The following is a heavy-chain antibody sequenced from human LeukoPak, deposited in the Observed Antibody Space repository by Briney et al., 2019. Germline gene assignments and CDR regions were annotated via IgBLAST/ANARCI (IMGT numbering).Heavy chain of an antibody. Sequence: ASVKVSCKASGYTFTSYGISWVRQAPGHGLEWMGWISAYNGNTNYAQKFQGRVTITADESTSTAYMELSSLRSEDTAVYYCARVVSYGSGNWDYYYYMDVWGKGTTVTLSS. CDR2: ISAYNGNT. CDR3: ARVVSYGSGNWDYYYYMDV. J-gene: IGHJ6*03. CDR1: GYTFTSYG. V-gene: IGHV1-18*01. D-gene: IGHD3-10*01.